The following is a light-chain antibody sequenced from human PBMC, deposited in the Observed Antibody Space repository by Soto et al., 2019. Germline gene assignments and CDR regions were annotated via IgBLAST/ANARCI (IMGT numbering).Light chain of an antibody. CDR1: QSIGTY. V-gene: IGKV1-39*01. CDR3: QQSFSTPPS. Sequence: DIQMTQSPSSLSASVGDRVTITCRASQSIGTYLNWYLQKPGKAPQLLIHTASSLQTGVPSRFSGSSSGTGVTLTISSLQPEDFASFYCQQSFSTPPSFGQGTKLAIK. CDR2: TAS. J-gene: IGKJ2*01.